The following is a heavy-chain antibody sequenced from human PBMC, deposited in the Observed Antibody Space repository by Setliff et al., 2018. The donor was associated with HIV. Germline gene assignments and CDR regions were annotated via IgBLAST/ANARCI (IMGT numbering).Heavy chain of an antibody. Sequence: SETLSLTCTVSRGSISRHYWSWIRQPPGKGLEWIGCIYYTGTTKYNPSLKSRVTMSVDTSKNQLSLKLSSLTAADTAVYYCARDRPPSTVDMLGAFDRWGQGTMVTVSS. D-gene: IGHD4-17*01. J-gene: IGHJ3*02. CDR1: RGSISRHY. CDR3: ARDRPPSTVDMLGAFDR. CDR2: IYYTGTT. V-gene: IGHV4-59*11.